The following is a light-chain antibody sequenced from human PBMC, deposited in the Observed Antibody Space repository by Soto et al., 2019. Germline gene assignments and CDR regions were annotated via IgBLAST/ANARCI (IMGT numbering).Light chain of an antibody. V-gene: IGLV1-40*01. Sequence: QSVLTQPPSVSGAPGQRVTISCTGSRSNIGAGYTVNWYQQLPVTAPQLLISGINYRPSGVPDRFSASKSGTSAALVITGLQAEDEADYYCQSYDSTLRGVFGGGTKLTVL. CDR1: RSNIGAGYT. CDR2: GIN. J-gene: IGLJ2*01. CDR3: QSYDSTLRGV.